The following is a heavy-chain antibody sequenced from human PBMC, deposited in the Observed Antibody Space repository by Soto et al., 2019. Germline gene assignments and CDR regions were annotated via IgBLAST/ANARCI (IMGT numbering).Heavy chain of an antibody. CDR1: GFTFSSYD. CDR2: IGTAGDT. CDR3: ARVGAVAGYYYYGMDV. J-gene: IGHJ6*02. D-gene: IGHD6-19*01. V-gene: IGHV3-13*01. Sequence: XGSLRLSCAASGFTFSSYDMHWVRQATGKGLEWVSAIGTAGDTYYPGSVKGRFTISRENAKNSLYLQMNSLRAGDTAVYYCARVGAVAGYYYYGMDVWGQGTTVTVSS.